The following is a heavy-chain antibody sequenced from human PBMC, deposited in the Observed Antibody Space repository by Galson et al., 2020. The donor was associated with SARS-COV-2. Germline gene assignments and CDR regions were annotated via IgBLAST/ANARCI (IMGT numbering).Heavy chain of an antibody. Sequence: SETLSLTCAVYGGSFSGYYWSWIRQPPGKGLEWIGEINHSGSTNYNPSLKSRVTISVDTSKNQFSLKLSSVTAADTAVDYCARGRGDYYYYGMDVWGQGTTVTVSS. CDR2: INHSGST. CDR3: ARGRGDYYYYGMDV. CDR1: GGSFSGYY. J-gene: IGHJ6*02. V-gene: IGHV4-34*01.